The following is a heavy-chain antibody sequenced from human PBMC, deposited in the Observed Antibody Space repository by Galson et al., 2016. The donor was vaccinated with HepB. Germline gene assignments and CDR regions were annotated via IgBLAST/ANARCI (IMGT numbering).Heavy chain of an antibody. CDR2: TSFDGRNK. J-gene: IGHJ4*02. D-gene: IGHD3-10*01. CDR3: AKVGWREYDGY. Sequence: SLRLSCAASGFTFRSYGMHWVRQAPGKGLEWVAATSFDGRNKYYADSVKGRFTISRDNSKNTVYLQMSSLRVDDTAVYYCAKVGWREYDGYWGQGTLVTVSS. V-gene: IGHV3-30*18. CDR1: GFTFRSYG.